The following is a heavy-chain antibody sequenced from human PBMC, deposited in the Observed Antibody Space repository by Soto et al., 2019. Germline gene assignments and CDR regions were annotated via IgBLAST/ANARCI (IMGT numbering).Heavy chain of an antibody. CDR3: ASVVVPAAAGGWFDP. CDR1: GGTFSSFA. CDR2: IIPIVGTA. Sequence: SVKVSCKASGGTFSSFAISWVRQAPGQGLEWMGGIIPIVGTANYAQKFQGRVTITADESTSAAYMELSSLRSEDTAVYYCASVVVPAAAGGWFDPWGQGTLVTVSS. D-gene: IGHD2-2*01. J-gene: IGHJ5*02. V-gene: IGHV1-69*13.